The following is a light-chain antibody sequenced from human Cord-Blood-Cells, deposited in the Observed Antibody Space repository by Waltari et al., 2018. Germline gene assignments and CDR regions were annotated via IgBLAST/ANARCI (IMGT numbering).Light chain of an antibody. CDR1: SSDVGGYHY. CDR2: EVS. Sequence: QSALTQPASVSGSPGQSITISCTGTSSDVGGYHYVSWYQQHPGKAPKLMIYEVSNRPSGVPNRFSGSKSGNTASLTISGLQAEDEADYYCSSYTSSSTWVFGGGTKLTVL. V-gene: IGLV2-14*01. CDR3: SSYTSSSTWV. J-gene: IGLJ3*02.